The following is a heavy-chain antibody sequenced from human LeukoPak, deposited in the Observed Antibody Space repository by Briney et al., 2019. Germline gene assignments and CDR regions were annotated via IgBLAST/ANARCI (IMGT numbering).Heavy chain of an antibody. CDR2: TYYRSKWYN. CDR1: GDSVSSNSAA. D-gene: IGHD6-19*01. CDR3: ARDAHASELAVAGTPTPFDY. Sequence: SQTLSLTCAISGDSVSSNSAAWNWIRQSPSRGLEWLGRTYYRSKWYNDYAVSVKSRITINPDTSKNQFSLQLNSVTPEDTAVYYCARDAHASELAVAGTPTPFDYWGQGTLVTVSS. V-gene: IGHV6-1*01. J-gene: IGHJ4*02.